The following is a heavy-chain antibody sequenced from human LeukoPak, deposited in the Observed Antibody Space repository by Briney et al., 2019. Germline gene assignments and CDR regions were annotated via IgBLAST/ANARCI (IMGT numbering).Heavy chain of an antibody. Sequence: SETLSLTCAVYGGSFSGYYWSWIRQPPGKGLEWIGAINHSGSTNYNPSLKSRVTISVDTSKNQFSLKLSSVTAADTAVYYCARGPFRDSSGYYYERYYYGMDVWGQGTTVTVSS. J-gene: IGHJ6*02. V-gene: IGHV4-34*01. D-gene: IGHD3-22*01. CDR2: INHSGST. CDR3: ARGPFRDSSGYYYERYYYGMDV. CDR1: GGSFSGYY.